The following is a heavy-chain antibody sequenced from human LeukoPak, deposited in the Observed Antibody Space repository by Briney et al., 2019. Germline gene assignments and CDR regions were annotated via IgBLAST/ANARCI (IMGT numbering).Heavy chain of an antibody. D-gene: IGHD6-13*01. CDR1: GFTFTTFT. CDR3: ARDAGPLFDP. CDR2: ISSSSTFI. J-gene: IGHJ5*02. Sequence: GGSLRLSCAASGFTFTTFTMNWVRQAPGKGLEWVSSISSSSTFIYYADLVKGRFTISRDNAKNSLYLQMNSLRAEDTAVYYCARDAGPLFDPWGQGTPVTVSS. V-gene: IGHV3-21*01.